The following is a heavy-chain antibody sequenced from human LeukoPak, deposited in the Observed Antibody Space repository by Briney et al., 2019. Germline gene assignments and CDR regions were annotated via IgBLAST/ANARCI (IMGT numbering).Heavy chain of an antibody. J-gene: IGHJ5*01. V-gene: IGHV3-33*01. CDR3: ARPLTIFGVVTPFDY. Sequence: PGGSLRLSCAASGFTFSSYGMHWVRQAPGKGLEWVAVIWYDGSNKYYADSVKGRFTISRDNSKNTLYLQMNSLRAEDTAVYYCARPLTIFGVVTPFDYWGHGTLVTVSS. CDR1: GFTFSSYG. D-gene: IGHD3-3*01. CDR2: IWYDGSNK.